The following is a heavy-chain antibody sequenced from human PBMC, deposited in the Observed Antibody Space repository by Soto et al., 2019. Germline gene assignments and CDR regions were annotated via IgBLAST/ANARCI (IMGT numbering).Heavy chain of an antibody. J-gene: IGHJ6*02. CDR1: GFTFSSYS. CDR3: ASDYYCSSTSCYRVLPYGMDV. Sequence: EVQLVESGGGLVKPGGSLRLSCAASGFTFSSYSMNWVRQAPGKGLEWVSSTSSSSSYIYYADSVKGRFTISRDNAKNSLYLQMNSLRAEDTAVYYCASDYYCSSTSCYRVLPYGMDVWGQGTTVTVSS. D-gene: IGHD2-2*02. CDR2: TSSSSSYI. V-gene: IGHV3-21*01.